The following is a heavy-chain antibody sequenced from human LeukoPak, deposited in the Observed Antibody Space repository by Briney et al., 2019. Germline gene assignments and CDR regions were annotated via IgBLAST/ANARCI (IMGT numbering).Heavy chain of an antibody. D-gene: IGHD2-2*02. CDR2: INHSGST. J-gene: IGHJ4*02. V-gene: IGHV4-34*01. CDR1: GGSFSGYY. Sequence: PSETLSLTCAVYGGSFSGYYWSWIRQPPGKGLEWIGEINHSGSTNYNPSLKSRVTISVDTSKNQFSLKLSSVTAADTAVYYCARALSSDIVVVPAAIGYWGRGTLVTVSS. CDR3: ARALSSDIVVVPAAIGY.